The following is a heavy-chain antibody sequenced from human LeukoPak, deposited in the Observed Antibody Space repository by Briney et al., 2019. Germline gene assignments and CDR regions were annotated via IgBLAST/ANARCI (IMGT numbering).Heavy chain of an antibody. CDR2: IYSGGST. D-gene: IGHD6-19*01. CDR3: ARGYSSGWWAFDY. CDR1: GFTVSSNY. J-gene: IGHJ4*02. Sequence: GGSLRLSCAASGFTVSSNYMSWVRQAPGKGLEWVSVIYSGGSTYYADSVKGRFTISRDNSKNTLYLQMNSLRAEDTAVYYCARGYSSGWWAFDYWGQGTLVTVSS. V-gene: IGHV3-53*05.